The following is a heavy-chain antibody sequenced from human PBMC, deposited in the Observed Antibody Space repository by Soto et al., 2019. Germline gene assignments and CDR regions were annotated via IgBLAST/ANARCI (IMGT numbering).Heavy chain of an antibody. Sequence: PGGSLRLSCAASGFTFSSYAMHWVRQAPGKGLEWVAVISYDGSNKYYADSVKGRFTISRDNSKNTLYLQMNSLRAEDTAVYYCARDQSSGWSHYHDYWGQGTLVTVSS. CDR2: ISYDGSNK. J-gene: IGHJ4*02. D-gene: IGHD6-19*01. CDR3: ARDQSSGWSHYHDY. V-gene: IGHV3-30-3*01. CDR1: GFTFSSYA.